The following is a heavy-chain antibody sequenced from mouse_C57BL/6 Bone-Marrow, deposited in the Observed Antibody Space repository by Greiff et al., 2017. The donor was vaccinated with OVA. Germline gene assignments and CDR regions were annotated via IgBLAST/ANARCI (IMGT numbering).Heavy chain of an antibody. D-gene: IGHD1-1*01. J-gene: IGHJ2*01. CDR3: ARRYYYGSSYYFDY. V-gene: IGHV14-2*01. Sequence: VQLQQSGAELVKPGASVKLSCTASGFNIKDYYMHWVKQRTEQGLEWIGRIDPEDGETKYAPNFQGKATITADTSSNTAYLQLSSLTSEDTAVYYCARRYYYGSSYYFDYWGQGTTLTVSS. CDR1: GFNIKDYY. CDR2: IDPEDGET.